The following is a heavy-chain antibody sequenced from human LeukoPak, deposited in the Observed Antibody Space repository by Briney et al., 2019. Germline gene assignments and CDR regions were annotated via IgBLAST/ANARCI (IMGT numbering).Heavy chain of an antibody. CDR1: GGSISRYY. CDR2: IYYSGST. D-gene: IGHD3-16*01. Sequence: SETLSLTCTGSGGSISRYYWSWPRQPPGKGLEWIGYIYYSGSTNYNPSLKSRVTISVDTSKNQFSLTLSSVTAADTAVYYCATSQGGDWFDPWGQGTLVTVSS. V-gene: IGHV4-59*01. CDR3: ATSQGGDWFDP. J-gene: IGHJ5*02.